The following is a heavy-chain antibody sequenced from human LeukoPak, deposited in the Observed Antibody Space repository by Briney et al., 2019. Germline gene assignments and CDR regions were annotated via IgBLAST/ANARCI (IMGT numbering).Heavy chain of an antibody. CDR1: GFTFSRYA. Sequence: GGSLRLSCAASGFTFSRYAMHWVRQAPGKGLEYVSAITSNGGSTYYANSVKGRFIISRDNSKNTLYLQLGSLRADDMAMYYCATASGRQYAEYFRHWGQGTLVTVSS. D-gene: IGHD1-26*01. V-gene: IGHV3-64*01. J-gene: IGHJ1*01. CDR3: ATASGRQYAEYFRH. CDR2: ITSNGGST.